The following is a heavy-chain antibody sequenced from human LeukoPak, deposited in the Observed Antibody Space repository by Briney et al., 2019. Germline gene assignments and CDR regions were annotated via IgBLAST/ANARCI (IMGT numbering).Heavy chain of an antibody. CDR1: GASINIYTYY. Sequence: SETLSLTCTVSGASINIYTYYWGWIRQPPGKGLEWIGSVSYSGSPYYNPSLTSRATISVDTSRNQVSLKLASVTAADTAVYYCARGPSGLRSPFNTWGQGTTVTVSS. V-gene: IGHV4-39*07. D-gene: IGHD5-12*01. CDR3: ARGPSGLRSPFNT. J-gene: IGHJ3*02. CDR2: VSYSGSP.